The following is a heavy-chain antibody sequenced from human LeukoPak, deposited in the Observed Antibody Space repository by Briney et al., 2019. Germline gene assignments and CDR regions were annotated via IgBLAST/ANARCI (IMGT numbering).Heavy chain of an antibody. CDR1: GGSISSYY. D-gene: IGHD2/OR15-2a*01. Sequence: SETLSLTCSVSGGSISSYYWSWIRQPAGKGLEWIGHIYSSGSTNYSPSLRSRLTMSVDTSKNQFSLKLSSVTAAGTAVYYCARVEDSECWFDPWGQGTLVTVSS. V-gene: IGHV4-4*07. CDR2: IYSSGST. CDR3: ARVEDSECWFDP. J-gene: IGHJ5*02.